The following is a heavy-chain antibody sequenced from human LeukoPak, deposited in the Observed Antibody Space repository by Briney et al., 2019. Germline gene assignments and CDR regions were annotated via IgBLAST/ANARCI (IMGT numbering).Heavy chain of an antibody. D-gene: IGHD6-13*01. Sequence: SETLSLTCTVSGASIGSYHWSWIRQPAGKGLEWIGHFYITGSATYNPSLQSRVTMSVDTSENQFSLRLSSVTAADTAVYYCARGDPAAGHNTFDVWGQGTMVAVPS. CDR1: GASIGSYH. J-gene: IGHJ3*01. CDR2: FYITGSA. CDR3: ARGDPAAGHNTFDV. V-gene: IGHV4-4*07.